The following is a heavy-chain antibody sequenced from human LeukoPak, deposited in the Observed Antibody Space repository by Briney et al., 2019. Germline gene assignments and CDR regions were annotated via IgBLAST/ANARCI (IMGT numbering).Heavy chain of an antibody. CDR3: ARGTRLPNWNYRAYYFDY. J-gene: IGHJ4*02. CDR2: INHGGST. Sequence: SETLSLTCAVYGGSFSGYYWSWIRQPPGKGLEWIGEINHGGSTNYNPSLKSRVTISVDTSKNQFSLKLSSVTVADTAVYYCARGTRLPNWNYRAYYFDYWGQGTLVTVSS. V-gene: IGHV4-34*01. CDR1: GGSFSGYY. D-gene: IGHD1-7*01.